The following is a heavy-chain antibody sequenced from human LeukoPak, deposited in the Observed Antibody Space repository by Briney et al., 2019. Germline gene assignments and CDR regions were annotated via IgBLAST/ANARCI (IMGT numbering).Heavy chain of an antibody. CDR3: VRDPRREYYYGSGSFLDY. D-gene: IGHD3-10*01. CDR1: GFAFSNFA. V-gene: IGHV3-30-3*01. Sequence: GGSLRLSCAGSGFAFSNFAMHWVRQAPGKGLEWVAVMSFNGDNYYYADSVTGRFTISRDNPSNTLFLQMNSLRVDDTAVYYCVRDPRREYYYGSGSFLDYWGQGTLVTVSS. CDR2: MSFNGDNY. J-gene: IGHJ4*02.